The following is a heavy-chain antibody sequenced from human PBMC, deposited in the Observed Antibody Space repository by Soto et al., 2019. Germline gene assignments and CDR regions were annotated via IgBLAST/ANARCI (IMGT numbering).Heavy chain of an antibody. J-gene: IGHJ3*02. V-gene: IGHV1-69*01. CDR1: GGTFSSYA. D-gene: IGHD5-12*01. Sequence: QVQLVQSGAEVKKPGSSVKVSCKASGGTFSSYAISWVRQAPGQGLEWMGGIIPIFGTANYAQKFQGRVTITADEATSTAYMELSSLRSEDTAGYYCARESVRGYDSGGACDNWGQGTMVTVSS. CDR2: IIPIFGTA. CDR3: ARESVRGYDSGGACDN.